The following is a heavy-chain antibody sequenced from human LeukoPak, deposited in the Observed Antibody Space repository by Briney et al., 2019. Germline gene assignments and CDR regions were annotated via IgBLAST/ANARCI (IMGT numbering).Heavy chain of an antibody. V-gene: IGHV4-59*01. CDR2: IYYTGSGSA. Sequence: SETLSLTCTVSGGSISDYYWSWIRQPPGKGLEWIASIYYTGSGSAKYNPSLKSRVSILVDTSQNQFSLKLTSVTAADTAVYYCASGGESFLFDPWGQGTLVTVSS. D-gene: IGHD2-21*01. CDR1: GGSISDYY. J-gene: IGHJ5*02. CDR3: ASGGESFLFDP.